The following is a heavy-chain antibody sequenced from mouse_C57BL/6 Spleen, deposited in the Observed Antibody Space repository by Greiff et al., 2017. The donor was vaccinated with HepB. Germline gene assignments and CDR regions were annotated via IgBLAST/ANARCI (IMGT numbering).Heavy chain of an antibody. CDR2: IDPEDGDT. D-gene: IGHD1-1*01. CDR1: GFNFKDYY. V-gene: IGHV14-2*01. CDR3: ASHPYGSSYGYYAMDY. Sequence: VQLQQSGAELVKPGASVKLSCTASGFNFKDYYMHWVKQRTEQGLEWIGRIDPEDGDTKYAPKFQGKATITADTSSNTAYLQLSSLTSEDTAVYYCASHPYGSSYGYYAMDYWGQGTSVTVSS. J-gene: IGHJ4*01.